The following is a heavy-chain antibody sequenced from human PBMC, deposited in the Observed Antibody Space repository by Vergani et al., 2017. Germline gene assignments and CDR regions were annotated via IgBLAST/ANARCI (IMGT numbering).Heavy chain of an antibody. J-gene: IGHJ4*02. CDR1: GFTFSSYG. V-gene: IGHV3-30*18. CDR2: ISYDGSNK. Sequence: QVQLVESGGGVVQPGRSLRLSCAASGFTFSSYGMHWVRQAPGKGLEWVAVISYDGSNKYYADSVKGRFTISRDNSKNTLYLQMNSLRAEDTAVYYCAKDLRGNSNSWGQGTLVTVS. D-gene: IGHD4-11*01. CDR3: AKDLRGNSNS.